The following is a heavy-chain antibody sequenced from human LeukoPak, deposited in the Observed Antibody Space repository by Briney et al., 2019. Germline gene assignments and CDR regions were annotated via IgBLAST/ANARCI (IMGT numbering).Heavy chain of an antibody. Sequence: SETLSLTCTVSGGSISSSDYYWGWIRQPPGKGLEWIGSIYYGGSTYYNPSLKSRVTISVDTSMNQFSLKLSFVTTADTAVYYCARLASDILTGYPYYYYGMDVWGQGTTVTVSS. D-gene: IGHD3-9*01. CDR2: IYYGGST. CDR3: ARLASDILTGYPYYYYGMDV. CDR1: GGSISSSDYY. V-gene: IGHV4-39*01. J-gene: IGHJ6*02.